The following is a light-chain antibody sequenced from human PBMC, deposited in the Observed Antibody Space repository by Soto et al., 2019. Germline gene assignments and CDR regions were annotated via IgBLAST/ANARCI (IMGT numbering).Light chain of an antibody. CDR2: GAS. CDR3: QQYYNWPRT. V-gene: IGKV3-15*01. CDR1: QNIHTN. J-gene: IGKJ5*01. Sequence: EIVMPQSPATLSVSPGESSTLSCRAGQNIHTNLAWYQQKPGQAHRLLFYGASTGATGLPARFSGSGSGTEFTLTINSLQAEDCAVYYCQQYYNWPRTVGQGKRLEIK.